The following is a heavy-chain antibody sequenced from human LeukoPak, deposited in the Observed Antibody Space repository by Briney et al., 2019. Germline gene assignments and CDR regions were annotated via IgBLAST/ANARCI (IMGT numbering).Heavy chain of an antibody. V-gene: IGHV4-34*01. CDR1: GGSFSGYY. CDR3: ARRYSSGWYLPAFDI. D-gene: IGHD6-19*01. J-gene: IGHJ3*02. Sequence: SETLSLTCAVYGGSFSGYYWSWIRQPPGKGLEWIGEINHSGSTNYNPSLKSRVTISVDTSKNQFSLKLSSVTAADTAVYYCARRYSSGWYLPAFDIWGQGTMVTVSS. CDR2: INHSGST.